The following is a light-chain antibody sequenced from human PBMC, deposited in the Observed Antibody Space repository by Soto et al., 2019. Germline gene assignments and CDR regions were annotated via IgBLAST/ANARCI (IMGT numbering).Light chain of an antibody. Sequence: DRVLTQSPATLSVSPGERVTLSCRAYESLDDKLAWYQQKPGQAPRLLISGASTRATGVAARFSGSGSGTEFTLTISSLQSEDLALYYCQQYNTWPYTFGQGTKLDIK. CDR2: GAS. CDR1: ESLDDK. V-gene: IGKV3-15*01. CDR3: QQYNTWPYT. J-gene: IGKJ2*01.